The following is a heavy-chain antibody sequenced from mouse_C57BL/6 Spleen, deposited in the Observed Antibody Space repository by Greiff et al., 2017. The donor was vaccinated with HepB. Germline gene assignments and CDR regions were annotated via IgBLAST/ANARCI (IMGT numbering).Heavy chain of an antibody. Sequence: QVQLKESGPGLVQPSQSLSITCTVSGFSLTSYGVHWVRQPPGKGLEWLGVIWSGGSTDYNAAFISRLSISKDNSKSQVFFKMNSLQADDTAIYYWAKNNGNYVEAMDYWGQGTSVTVSS. V-gene: IGHV2-4*01. CDR2: IWSGGST. CDR1: GFSLTSYG. J-gene: IGHJ4*01. CDR3: AKNNGNYVEAMDY. D-gene: IGHD2-1*01.